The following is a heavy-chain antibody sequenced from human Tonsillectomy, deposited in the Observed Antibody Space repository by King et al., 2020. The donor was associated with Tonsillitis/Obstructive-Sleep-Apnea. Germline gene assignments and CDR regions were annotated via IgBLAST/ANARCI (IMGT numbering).Heavy chain of an antibody. CDR1: GFTVSSNY. D-gene: IGHD3-10*01. Sequence: VQLVESGGGLIQPGGSLRLSCAASGFTVSSNYMSWVRQAPGRGLEWVSGSYSGGSTYYADSFKGGVSISRDNSKNTLYLQRNSLSAEDTAVYYCAREHISMVQGVIITRGYVWGKGTTVTVSS. V-gene: IGHV3-53*01. J-gene: IGHJ6*04. CDR2: SYSGGST. CDR3: AREHISMVQGVIITRGYV.